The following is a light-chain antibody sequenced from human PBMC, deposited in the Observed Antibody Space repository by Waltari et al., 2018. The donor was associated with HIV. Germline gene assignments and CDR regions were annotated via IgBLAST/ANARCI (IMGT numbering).Light chain of an antibody. CDR1: QNLLHSNGNNY. CDR2: LSS. V-gene: IGKV2-28*01. J-gene: IGKJ1*01. Sequence: IVLTQSPVPLPVIPGKPASISCRPRQNLLHSNGNNYLEWYVLKPGRSPQRLIYLSSNRASGVPDRLSGSGSGTDFTLRISRVAAEDVGVYYCMQSLQSPWTFGQGTKV. CDR3: MQSLQSPWT.